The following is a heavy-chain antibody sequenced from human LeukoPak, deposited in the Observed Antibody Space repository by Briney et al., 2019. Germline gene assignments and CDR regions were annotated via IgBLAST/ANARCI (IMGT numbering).Heavy chain of an antibody. CDR1: GGSFSGYY. J-gene: IGHJ4*02. CDR3: ARAGNFRTAFDY. Sequence: KPSETLSLTCAVYGGSFSGYYWSWIRQPPGKGLEWIGEINHSGSTNYSPSLKSRVTISVDASKNQFSLKLSSVTAADTAVYYCARAGNFRTAFDYWGQGTLVTVSS. V-gene: IGHV4-34*01. CDR2: INHSGST. D-gene: IGHD1-14*01.